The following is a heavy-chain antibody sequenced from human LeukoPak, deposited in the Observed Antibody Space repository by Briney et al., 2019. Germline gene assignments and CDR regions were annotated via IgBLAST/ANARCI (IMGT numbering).Heavy chain of an antibody. CDR3: ASPRTDGSGSYSFFHPIDY. Sequence: SVKVSCKASGGTFSSYAISWVRQAPGQGLEWMGGIIPIFGTANYAQKFQGRVTITADESTSTAHMELSSLRSEDTAVYYCASPRTDGSGSYSFFHPIDYWGQGTLVTVSP. V-gene: IGHV1-69*01. J-gene: IGHJ4*02. D-gene: IGHD3-10*01. CDR2: IIPIFGTA. CDR1: GGTFSSYA.